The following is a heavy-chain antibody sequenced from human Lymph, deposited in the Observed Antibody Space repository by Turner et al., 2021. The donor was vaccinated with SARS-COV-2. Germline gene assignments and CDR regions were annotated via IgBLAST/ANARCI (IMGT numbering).Heavy chain of an antibody. CDR2: IKQDGSEK. V-gene: IGHV3-7*01. CDR3: ARMGSSSWYFDY. Sequence: EVQLVESGGGLVPPGGSLRLSCAASGFTFSYYWMSWVRQAPGKGLEWVDNIKQDGSEKYYVDSVKGRFTISRDNAKNSLFLQMNSLRAEDTAVYYCARMGSSSWYFDYWGQGTLVTVSS. J-gene: IGHJ4*02. CDR1: GFTFSYYW. D-gene: IGHD1-26*01.